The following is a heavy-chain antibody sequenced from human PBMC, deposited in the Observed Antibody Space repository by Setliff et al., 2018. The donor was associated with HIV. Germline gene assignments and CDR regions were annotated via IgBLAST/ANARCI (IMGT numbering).Heavy chain of an antibody. Sequence: PSETLSLTCAVSGYSISSGYYWWWIRQPPGKGMEWNGNIYHHGTTYYYPSLTGRVTISLYTSNNQFSLNLNAVTAADTAVYYGGRGGPTVAFGLDVWGQGTTVTVSS. CDR2: IYHHGTT. CDR1: GYSISSGYY. CDR3: GRGGPTVAFGLDV. V-gene: IGHV4-38-2*01. J-gene: IGHJ6*02. D-gene: IGHD4-17*01.